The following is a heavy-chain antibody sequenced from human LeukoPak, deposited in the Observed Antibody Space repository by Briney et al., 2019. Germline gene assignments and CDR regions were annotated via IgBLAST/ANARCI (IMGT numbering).Heavy chain of an antibody. Sequence: SETLSLACTVSGGSISSYYWSWIRQPAGKGLEWIGRIYTSGSTSYNPSLKSRVTMSVDTSKNQFSLKLSSVTAADTAVYYCARDPNYYDSSGYSDWGQGTLVTVSS. J-gene: IGHJ4*02. CDR1: GGSISSYY. CDR2: IYTSGST. D-gene: IGHD3-22*01. CDR3: ARDPNYYDSSGYSD. V-gene: IGHV4-4*07.